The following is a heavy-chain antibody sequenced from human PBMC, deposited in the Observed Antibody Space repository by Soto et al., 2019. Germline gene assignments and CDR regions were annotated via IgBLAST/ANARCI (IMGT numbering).Heavy chain of an antibody. CDR1: GYTFASYG. Sequence: ASVKVSCKASGYTFASYGISGVRQAPGQRLEWMGWINAGNGNAKYSQKFQGRVTITRDTSASTAYMELSSLRSEDTAVYYCARVNYYGMDVWGQGTTVTVSS. V-gene: IGHV1-3*01. J-gene: IGHJ6*02. CDR2: INAGNGNA. CDR3: ARVNYYGMDV.